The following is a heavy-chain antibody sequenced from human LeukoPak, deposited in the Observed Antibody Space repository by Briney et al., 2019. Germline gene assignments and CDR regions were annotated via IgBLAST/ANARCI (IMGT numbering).Heavy chain of an antibody. CDR1: GFTFSSYA. D-gene: IGHD3-10*01. CDR2: ISGSGDST. Sequence: GGSLRLSCAASGFTFSSYAMSWVRQAPGKGLEWVSAISGSGDSTYYADSVKGRFTISRDNSKNTLYLQMNSLRAEGTAVYYCAKDHSYGSGSLPLPDYWGQGTLVTVSS. J-gene: IGHJ4*02. CDR3: AKDHSYGSGSLPLPDY. V-gene: IGHV3-23*01.